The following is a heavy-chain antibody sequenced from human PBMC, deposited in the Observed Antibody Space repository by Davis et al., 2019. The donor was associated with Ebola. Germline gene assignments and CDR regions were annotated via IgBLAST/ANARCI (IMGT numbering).Heavy chain of an antibody. CDR3: ARGGIAVDGTSSHGLDV. CDR2: ISGSSGGS. Sequence: GGSLRLSCAASGFTFSNYAMTWVRQAPGKGLEWVSSISGSSGGSYYADSVKGRFAISRDNSKNTLYLQMNSLRAEDTAAYYCARGGIAVDGTSSHGLDVWGQGITVTVSS. D-gene: IGHD5-24*01. V-gene: IGHV3-23*01. CDR1: GFTFSNYA. J-gene: IGHJ6*02.